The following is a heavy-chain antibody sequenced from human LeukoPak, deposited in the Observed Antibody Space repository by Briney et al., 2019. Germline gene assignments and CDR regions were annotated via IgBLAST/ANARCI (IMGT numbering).Heavy chain of an antibody. V-gene: IGHV3-21*01. CDR3: ARMYDYVWGSYRSDAFDI. Sequence: GGSLRLSCAASGFTFSSYSMNWVRQAPGKGLEWVSSISSSSSYIYYADSVKGRFTISRDNAKNSLYLQMNSLRAEDTAVYYCARMYDYVWGSYRSDAFDIWGQGTMVTVSS. CDR1: GFTFSSYS. CDR2: ISSSSSYI. D-gene: IGHD3-16*02. J-gene: IGHJ3*02.